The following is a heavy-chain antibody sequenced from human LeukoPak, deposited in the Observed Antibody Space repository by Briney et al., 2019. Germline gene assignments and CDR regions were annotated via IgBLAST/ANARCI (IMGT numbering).Heavy chain of an antibody. CDR2: IYYSGST. CDR1: GGPISSSSYY. Sequence: SETLSLTCTVSGGPISSSSYYWGWIRQPPGKGLEWIGSIYYSGSTYYNPSLKSRVTISVDTSKNQFSLKLSSVTAADTAVYYCARVHRAGYYYDSSGYSVDDWFDPWGQGTLVTVSS. CDR3: ARVHRAGYYYDSSGYSVDDWFDP. V-gene: IGHV4-39*07. J-gene: IGHJ5*02. D-gene: IGHD3-22*01.